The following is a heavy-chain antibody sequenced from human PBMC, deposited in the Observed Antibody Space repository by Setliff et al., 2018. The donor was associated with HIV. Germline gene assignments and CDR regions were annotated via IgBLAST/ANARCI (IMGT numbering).Heavy chain of an antibody. Sequence: PGGSLRLSCAASGFTFDKYWMHWVRQAPGKGLVWVSRVNSDGSSKTYADSVKDRFTISRDNAKNTLYLQMNSLRAEDTGVYYCHSGYDTEEQSYFDYWGQGTLVTVLL. CDR2: VNSDGSSK. D-gene: IGHD5-12*01. V-gene: IGHV3-74*01. J-gene: IGHJ4*02. CDR1: GFTFDKYW. CDR3: HSGYDTEEQSYFDY.